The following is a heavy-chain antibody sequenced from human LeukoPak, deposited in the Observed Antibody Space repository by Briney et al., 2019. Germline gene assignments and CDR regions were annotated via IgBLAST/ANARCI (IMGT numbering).Heavy chain of an antibody. D-gene: IGHD1-14*01. CDR2: INHSGST. Sequence: SETPSLTCAVYGGSFSGYYWSWIRQPPGKGLEWIGEINHSGSTNYNPSLKSRVTVSVDTSKNQFSLKLSSVTAADTAVYYCARDGPARGMDVWGKGTTVTVSS. J-gene: IGHJ6*03. V-gene: IGHV4-34*01. CDR1: GGSFSGYY. CDR3: ARDGPARGMDV.